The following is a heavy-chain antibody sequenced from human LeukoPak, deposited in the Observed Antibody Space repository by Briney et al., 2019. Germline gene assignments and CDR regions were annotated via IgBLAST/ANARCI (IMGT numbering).Heavy chain of an antibody. CDR1: GFTVSGNY. CDR3: ARGNPGGEYY. J-gene: IGHJ4*02. D-gene: IGHD1-14*01. V-gene: IGHV3-53*01. CDR2: IYSGGST. Sequence: GGSLRLSCAASGFTVSGNYMSWVRQAPGKGLEWVSTIYSGGSTYYSDSVKGRFTISRDNSKNTLSLQMNSLRAEDTAVYYCARGNPGGEYYWGQVTLVTVSS.